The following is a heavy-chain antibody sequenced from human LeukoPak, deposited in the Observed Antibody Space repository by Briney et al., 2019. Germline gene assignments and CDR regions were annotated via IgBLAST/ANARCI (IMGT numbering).Heavy chain of an antibody. CDR3: ARDQAVAGTTDAFDI. CDR2: INPNSGGT. J-gene: IGHJ3*02. V-gene: IGHV1-2*02. CDR1: GYTFTGYY. D-gene: IGHD6-19*01. Sequence: ASVKVSCKASGYTFTGYYMHWVRQAPGQGLEWMGWINPNSGGTNYAQKFQGRVTMTRDTSISTAYMELSRLRSEDTAVYYCARDQAVAGTTDAFDIWGQGTLVTVSS.